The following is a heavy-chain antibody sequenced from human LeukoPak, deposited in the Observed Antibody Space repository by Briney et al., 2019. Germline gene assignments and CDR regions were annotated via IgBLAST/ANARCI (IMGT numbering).Heavy chain of an antibody. CDR1: GYTFTGYY. V-gene: IGHV1-2*06. Sequence: ASVKVSCKASGYTFTGYYMHWVRQAPGQGLEWMGRINPNSGGTNYAQKFQGRVTITRDTSASTAYIELSSLRSEDTAVYYCARQGGGPYSGSPFDYWGQGTLVTVSS. CDR3: ARQGGGPYSGSPFDY. D-gene: IGHD1-26*01. CDR2: INPNSGGT. J-gene: IGHJ4*02.